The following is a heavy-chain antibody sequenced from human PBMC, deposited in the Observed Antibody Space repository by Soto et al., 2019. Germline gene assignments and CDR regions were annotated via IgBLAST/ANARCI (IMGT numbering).Heavy chain of an antibody. V-gene: IGHV3-53*01. Sequence: XVSLRLSYAASGFTVGSNYMSWVRQAPGKGLEWVSVIYSEGTPYYADSVKGRFTISRENSNNTLYLHMNNLRAEDTAVYYCARSTYYDILTGSYYYYAMDVWGQGTTVTVSS. CDR3: ARSTYYDILTGSYYYYAMDV. CDR2: IYSEGTP. CDR1: GFTVGSNY. J-gene: IGHJ6*02. D-gene: IGHD3-9*01.